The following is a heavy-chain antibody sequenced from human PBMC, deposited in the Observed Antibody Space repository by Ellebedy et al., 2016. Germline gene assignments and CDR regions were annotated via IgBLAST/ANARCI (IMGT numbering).Heavy chain of an antibody. CDR2: ISAYNGNT. Sequence: ASVKVSCKASGYAFISYGITWVRQAPGQGLEWMGWISAYNGNTNYAHKLQGRVTMTTDKSTKTAYMDLRSLRSDDTAVYYCVRYCSGGRCYPNDYWGQGTLVTVSS. V-gene: IGHV1-18*01. CDR3: VRYCSGGRCYPNDY. J-gene: IGHJ4*02. D-gene: IGHD2-15*01. CDR1: GYAFISYG.